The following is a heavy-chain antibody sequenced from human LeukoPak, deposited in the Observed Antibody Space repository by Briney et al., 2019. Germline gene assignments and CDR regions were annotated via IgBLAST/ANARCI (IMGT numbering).Heavy chain of an antibody. Sequence: GGSLRLSCAASGFTFSSYAMHWVRQAPGKGLEYVSAISSNGGSTYYANSVKVRFTISRDNSKNTLYLQMGRLRADDMAVYYCARVDYSKYYGMDVWGQGPTVPVSS. CDR1: GFTFSSYA. J-gene: IGHJ6*02. CDR2: ISSNGGST. CDR3: ARVDYSKYYGMDV. D-gene: IGHD4-11*01. V-gene: IGHV3-64*01.